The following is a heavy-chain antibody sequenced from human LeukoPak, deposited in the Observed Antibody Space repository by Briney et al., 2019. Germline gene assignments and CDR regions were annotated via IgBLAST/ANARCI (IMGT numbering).Heavy chain of an antibody. CDR2: IIPILGIA. Sequence: VASVKVSCTASGGTFSSYAISWVRPAPGQGLEWMGRIIPILGIANYAQKFQGRVTITADKSTSTAYMELSSLRSEDTAVYYCARGRWFDPWGQGTLVTVSS. D-gene: IGHD3-10*01. CDR3: ARGRWFDP. CDR1: GGTFSSYA. J-gene: IGHJ5*02. V-gene: IGHV1-69*04.